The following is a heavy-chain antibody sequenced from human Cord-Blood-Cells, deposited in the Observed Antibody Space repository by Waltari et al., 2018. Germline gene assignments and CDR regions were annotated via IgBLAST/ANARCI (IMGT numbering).Heavy chain of an antibody. J-gene: IGHJ6*02. CDR3: ATSCGGDCYYYYYGMDV. Sequence: QVQLVQSGAEVRKPGSSVKVSCKASGGTFRSYAISWVRPVPGQGLEWLGGIIPIFGTANYAQKFQGRVTITADKSTSTAYMELSSLRSEDTAVYYCATSCGGDCYYYYYGMDVWGQGTTVTVSS. D-gene: IGHD2-21*01. V-gene: IGHV1-69*06. CDR2: IIPIFGTA. CDR1: GGTFRSYA.